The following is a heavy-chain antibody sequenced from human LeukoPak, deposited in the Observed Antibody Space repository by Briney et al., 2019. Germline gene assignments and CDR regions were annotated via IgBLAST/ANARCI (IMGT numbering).Heavy chain of an antibody. CDR2: ISSSSSYI. CDR1: GFTFSSYS. D-gene: IGHD1-26*01. Sequence: GGSLRLSCAASGFTFSSYSMNWVRQAPGKGLEWVSSISSSSSYIYYADSVKGRFTISRDNAKNSLYLQMNSLRAEDTAVYYCARGIQKWGYYYYYMDVWGKGTTVTVSS. V-gene: IGHV3-21*01. CDR3: ARGIQKWGYYYYYMDV. J-gene: IGHJ6*03.